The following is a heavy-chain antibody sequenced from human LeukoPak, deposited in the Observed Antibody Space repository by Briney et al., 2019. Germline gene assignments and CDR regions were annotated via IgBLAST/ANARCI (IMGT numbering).Heavy chain of an antibody. CDR3: ARDQHYYDSSGQRAFDY. CDR1: GYTFTSYY. CDR2: INPSGGST. D-gene: IGHD3-22*01. J-gene: IGHJ4*02. Sequence: ASVKVSCKASGYTFTSYYMHWVRQAPGQGLEWMGIINPSGGSTSYAQKFQGRVSMTRDTSTSTVYMELRSLRSDDTAVYYCARDQHYYDSSGQRAFDYWGQGTLVTVSS. V-gene: IGHV1-46*01.